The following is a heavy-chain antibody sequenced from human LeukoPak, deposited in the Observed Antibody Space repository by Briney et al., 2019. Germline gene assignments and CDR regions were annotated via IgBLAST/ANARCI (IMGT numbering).Heavy chain of an antibody. J-gene: IGHJ4*02. CDR1: GFSFSTYG. Sequence: PGGSLRLSCAASGFSFSTYGMHWVRQAPDTGLEWVALIWHDGSKEYYADSVKGRFTISRDNSKNTLYLEMNSLRADVTAVYYCAGDTPPGGEYYFEYWGQGALVTVSS. D-gene: IGHD3-16*01. CDR3: AGDTPPGGEYYFEY. CDR2: IWHDGSKE. V-gene: IGHV3-33*01.